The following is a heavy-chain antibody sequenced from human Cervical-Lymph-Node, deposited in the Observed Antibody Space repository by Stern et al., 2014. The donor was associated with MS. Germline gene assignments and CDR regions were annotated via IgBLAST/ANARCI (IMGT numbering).Heavy chain of an antibody. Sequence: VQLVESGAEVKKPWESLKISCKGSGYTFATYWIGWVRQMPGKGLEWMGIIYPGDSATRISPSFQGRVTISADKSISTVYLQWSGLKASDTAMYYCARQAVDDAFDFWGQGTMVTVSS. D-gene: IGHD6-19*01. J-gene: IGHJ3*01. CDR2: IYPGDSAT. CDR1: GYTFATYW. CDR3: ARQAVDDAFDF. V-gene: IGHV5-51*01.